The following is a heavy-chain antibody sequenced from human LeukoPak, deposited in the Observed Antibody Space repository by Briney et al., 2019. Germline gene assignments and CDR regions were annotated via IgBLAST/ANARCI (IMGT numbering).Heavy chain of an antibody. Sequence: PRASVKVSCKASGGTFSSYAISWVRQAPGQGLEWMGRIIPVLGIANYAQKFQGRVTITADKSTSTAYMELSSLRSEDTAVYYCARDEGSPARFDYWGQGTLVTVSS. V-gene: IGHV1-69*04. J-gene: IGHJ4*02. CDR2: IIPVLGIA. CDR1: GGTFSSYA. CDR3: ARDEGSPARFDY. D-gene: IGHD1-26*01.